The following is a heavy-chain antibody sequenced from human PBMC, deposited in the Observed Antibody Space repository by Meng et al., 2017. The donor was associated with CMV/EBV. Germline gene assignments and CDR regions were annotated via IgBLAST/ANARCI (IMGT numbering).Heavy chain of an antibody. CDR1: GYTFTSYA. Sequence: SVKVSCKASGYTFTSYAISWVRQAPGQGLEWMGGIIPILGIANYAQKFQGRVTITADKSTSTAYMELSSLRSEDTAVYYCARGLRDRGVRYYGMDVWGQGTTVTVSS. J-gene: IGHJ6*02. CDR2: IIPILGIA. CDR3: ARGLRDRGVRYYGMDV. V-gene: IGHV1-69*10. D-gene: IGHD3-10*01.